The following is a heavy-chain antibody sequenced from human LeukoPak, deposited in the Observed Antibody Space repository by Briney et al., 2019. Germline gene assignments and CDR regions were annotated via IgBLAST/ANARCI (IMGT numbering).Heavy chain of an antibody. J-gene: IGHJ4*02. CDR3: ARAPNYYDSSPVDY. CDR1: GYSFTSYW. Sequence: GESLKISCKGSGYSFTSYWIGWVRQMPGKGLEWMGIVYPGDSDTRYNPSFQGQVTISADKSISTAYLQWSSLKASDTAMYYCARAPNYYDSSPVDYWGQGTLVTVSS. V-gene: IGHV5-51*01. CDR2: VYPGDSDT. D-gene: IGHD3-22*01.